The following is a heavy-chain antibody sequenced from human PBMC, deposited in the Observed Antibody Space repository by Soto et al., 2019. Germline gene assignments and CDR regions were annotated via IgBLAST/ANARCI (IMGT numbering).Heavy chain of an antibody. Sequence: GGSLRLSCAASGFTFSSYAMHWARQAPGKGLEWVAVISYDGSNKYYADSVKGRFTISRDNSKNTLYLQMNSLRAEDTAVYYCAKGQGSLYCSGGNCSTGFDYWGQGTQVTVSS. CDR1: GFTFSSYA. CDR2: ISYDGSNK. V-gene: IGHV3-30*04. J-gene: IGHJ4*02. CDR3: AKGQGSLYCSGGNCSTGFDY. D-gene: IGHD2-15*01.